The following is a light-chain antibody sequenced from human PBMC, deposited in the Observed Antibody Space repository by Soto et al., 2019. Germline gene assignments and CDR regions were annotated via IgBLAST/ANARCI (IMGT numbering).Light chain of an antibody. CDR1: TSNIGSNY. Sequence: QAVVTQSPSASGTPGQRVTISCSGSTSNIGSNYVYWYRQLPGTAPKLLIYANNQRPSGVPDRFSGSKSGTSASLAISGLRSEDEADYYCAAWDDNLSGKWVFGGGTKVTVL. V-gene: IGLV1-47*02. CDR2: ANN. J-gene: IGLJ3*02. CDR3: AAWDDNLSGKWV.